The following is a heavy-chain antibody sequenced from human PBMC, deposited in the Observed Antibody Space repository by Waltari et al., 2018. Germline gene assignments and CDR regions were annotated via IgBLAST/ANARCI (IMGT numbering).Heavy chain of an antibody. CDR2: IYWNDDK. D-gene: IGHD2-15*01. CDR3: AHRLRVPYCSGGSCSSYFDY. J-gene: IGHJ4*02. V-gene: IGHV2-5*01. Sequence: QITLKESGPTLVKPTQTLTLTCTFSGFSLSTSGVGVGWIRQPPGKDLEWLALIYWNDDKRYSPSLKSRLTITKDTSKNQVVLTMTNMDPVDTATYYCAHRLRVPYCSGGSCSSYFDYWGQGTLVTVSS. CDR1: GFSLSTSGVG.